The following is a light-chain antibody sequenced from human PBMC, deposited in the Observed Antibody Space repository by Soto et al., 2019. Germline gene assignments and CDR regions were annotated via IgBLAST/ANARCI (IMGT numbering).Light chain of an antibody. CDR3: QQYNSYPWT. CDR2: DVS. J-gene: IGKJ1*01. V-gene: IGKV1-5*01. Sequence: DIQMAQAPSTLSASVGDRGTITCRASQSISGWLAWYQQKPGKAPKLLIYDVSSLESGVPSRFSGSGSGTEFTLAISSLQPDDFATYYCQQYNSYPWTFGQGTNVEIK. CDR1: QSISGW.